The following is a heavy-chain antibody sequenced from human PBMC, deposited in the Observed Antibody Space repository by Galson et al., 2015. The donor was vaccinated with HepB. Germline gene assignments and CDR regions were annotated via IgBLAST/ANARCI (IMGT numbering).Heavy chain of an antibody. CDR3: ARDPRAAGTTITDDY. Sequence: SVKVSCKASGGTFSSYTISWVRQAPGQGLEWMGRIIPILGIANYAQKLQGRVTITADKSTSTAYMELSSLRSDDTAVYYCARDPRAAGTTITDDYWGQGTLVTVSS. D-gene: IGHD1/OR15-1a*01. V-gene: IGHV1-69*04. CDR2: IIPILGIA. CDR1: GGTFSSYT. J-gene: IGHJ4*02.